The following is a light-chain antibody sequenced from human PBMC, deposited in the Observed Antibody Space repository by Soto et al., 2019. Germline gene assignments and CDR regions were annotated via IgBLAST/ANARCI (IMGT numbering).Light chain of an antibody. J-gene: IGLJ2*01. CDR3: PPHASGLRAVV. V-gene: IGLV1-40*01. Sequence: QSVLTQPPSVSGAPGQRVTISCTGTNSNIGPGYDVHWYQQLPGTAPKVLIYDNNNRPSGVPDRFSCSKSATSASLAITGLQAEDEPEYYRPPHASGLRAVVCGGGTEPTVL. CDR2: DNN. CDR1: NSNIGPGYD.